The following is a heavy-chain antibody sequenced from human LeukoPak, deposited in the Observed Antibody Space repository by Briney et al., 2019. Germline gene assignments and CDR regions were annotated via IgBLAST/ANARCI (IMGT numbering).Heavy chain of an antibody. CDR2: INSDASVT. CDR1: RLTFSNYW. V-gene: IGHV3-74*01. J-gene: IGHJ4*02. Sequence: GGSLRLSCAASRLTFSNYWMRWVRQTPGKGLVWVSRINSDASVTTYADSVKGRFTISRDNAKNARYLQMNSLRAEDTAVYYCARVTAVAGTSVGVDAWGQGILVTVS. CDR3: ARVTAVAGTSVGVDA. D-gene: IGHD6-19*01.